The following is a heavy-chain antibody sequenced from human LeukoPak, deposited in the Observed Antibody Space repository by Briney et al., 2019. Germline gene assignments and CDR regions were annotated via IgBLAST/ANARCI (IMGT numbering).Heavy chain of an antibody. CDR1: GGTFSSYA. D-gene: IGHD3-10*01. Sequence: SVKVSCKASGGTFSSYAISWVRQAPGQGLEWMGGIIPIFGTANYAQKFQGRVTITADESTSTAYMELSSLRSEDTAVYYCAGDYYGSGSYYNFGFYAFDIWGQGTMDTVSS. V-gene: IGHV1-69*01. J-gene: IGHJ3*02. CDR2: IIPIFGTA. CDR3: AGDYYGSGSYYNFGFYAFDI.